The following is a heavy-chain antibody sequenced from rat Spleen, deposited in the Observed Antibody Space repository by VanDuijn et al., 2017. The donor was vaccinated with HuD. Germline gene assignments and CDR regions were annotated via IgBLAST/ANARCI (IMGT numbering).Heavy chain of an antibody. CDR3: ARHTNWYFDF. J-gene: IGHJ1*01. CDR2: ISYDGSST. V-gene: IGHV5-29*01. Sequence: EVQLVESDGGLVQPGRSLKLSCAASGFTFSDYYMAWVRQAPTKGLEWVATISYDGSSTYYRDSVKGRFTISRDNAKSTLYLQMDSLRSEDTATYYCARHTNWYFDFWGPGTMVTVSS. CDR1: GFTFSDYY.